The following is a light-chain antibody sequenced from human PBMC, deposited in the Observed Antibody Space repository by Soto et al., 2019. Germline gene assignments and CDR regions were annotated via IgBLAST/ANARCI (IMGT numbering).Light chain of an antibody. CDR3: QPYGSSPLT. CDR2: DAS. V-gene: IGKV3-20*01. J-gene: IGKJ4*01. CDR1: QSISGRY. Sequence: ETVLTQSPGTLSLSPGERASLSCRASQSISGRYLAWYQQKPGQAPRLLIYDASSMATGIPDRFSGSGSGTDFMLTISGLEPEAVAVYECQPYGSSPLTFGGGTKVEIK.